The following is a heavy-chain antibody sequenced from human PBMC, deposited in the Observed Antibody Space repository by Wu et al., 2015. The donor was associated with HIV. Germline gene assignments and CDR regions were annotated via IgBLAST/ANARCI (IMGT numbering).Heavy chain of an antibody. CDR2: INPNSGRT. CDR3: AREMNYLMMVEIPSRRSCIW. J-gene: IGHJ3*01. D-gene: IGHD2-15*01. V-gene: IGHV1-2*02. CDR1: GYTFTGFY. Sequence: QVLLVQSETEVKRPGASVKVSCKPSGYTFTGFYTHWVRQAPGQGLEWMGWINPNSGRTKYAQKFQGRVTMTRDTSFGAAYLEVSSLRSDDTAVYYCAREMNYLMMVEIPSRRSCIWWGEGTMVIVSS.